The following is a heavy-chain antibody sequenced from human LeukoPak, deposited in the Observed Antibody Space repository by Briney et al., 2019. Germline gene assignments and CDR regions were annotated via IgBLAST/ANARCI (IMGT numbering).Heavy chain of an antibody. Sequence: SQTLSLTCAISGDSVSSNSAAWTWIRQSPSRGLEWLGRTYYRSKWYNDYAVSVKSRITINPDTSKNQFSLKLSSVTAADTAVYYCARGARYYYDSSGYYPLDYWGQGTLVTVSS. CDR2: TYYRSKWYN. J-gene: IGHJ4*02. CDR1: GDSVSSNSAA. V-gene: IGHV6-1*01. D-gene: IGHD3-22*01. CDR3: ARGARYYYDSSGYYPLDY.